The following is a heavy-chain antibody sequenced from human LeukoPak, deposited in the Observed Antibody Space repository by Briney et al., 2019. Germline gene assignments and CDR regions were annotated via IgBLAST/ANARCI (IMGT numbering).Heavy chain of an antibody. Sequence: PGGSLRLSCAASGFTFSTNYMSWVRQAPGKGLEWVSVIYSGGGTYYADSVRGRFAISRDNSKNTLFLQMNSLRAEDTAVYCCVRDVGEGANNYWGQGTLVTVSS. D-gene: IGHD1-26*01. CDR3: VRDVGEGANNY. V-gene: IGHV3-53*01. J-gene: IGHJ4*02. CDR2: IYSGGGT. CDR1: GFTFSTNY.